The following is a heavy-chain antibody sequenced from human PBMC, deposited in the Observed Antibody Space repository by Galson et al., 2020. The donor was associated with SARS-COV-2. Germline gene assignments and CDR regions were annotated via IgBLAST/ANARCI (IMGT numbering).Heavy chain of an antibody. CDR2: ISYSGST. D-gene: IGHD2-15*01. CDR3: ARNPEGVVAVPQYFDY. J-gene: IGHJ4*02. Sequence: SETLSLTCTVFGGSINKRDYYWAWIRQSPGKGLEWIGSISYSGSTFYNSSLKSRFVLSVDTSKNQFSLTVTSVSVTDTAVYFCARNPEGVVAVPQYFDYWGRGTLVTVSS. V-gene: IGHV4-39*01. CDR1: GGSINKRDYY.